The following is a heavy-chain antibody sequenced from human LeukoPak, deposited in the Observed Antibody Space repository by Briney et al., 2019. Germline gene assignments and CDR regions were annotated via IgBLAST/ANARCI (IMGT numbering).Heavy chain of an antibody. CDR2: IYYTGST. V-gene: IGHV4-39*01. J-gene: IGHJ3*02. D-gene: IGHD2-8*02. CDR1: GGSISSSRYY. Sequence: SETLSLTCTVSGGSISSSRYYWGWIRQPPGKGLEWIGSIYYTGSTYYNPSLKSRVTISVDTSKNQFSLKLSSVTAADTAVYYCARQSRYCTVGVCLDGPFDIWGQGTMVTVSS. CDR3: ARQSRYCTVGVCLDGPFDI.